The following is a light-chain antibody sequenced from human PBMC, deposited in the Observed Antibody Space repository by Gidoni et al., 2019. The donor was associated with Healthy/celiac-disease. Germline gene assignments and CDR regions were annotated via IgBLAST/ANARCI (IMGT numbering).Light chain of an antibody. CDR3: QAWDSSPL. Sequence: SYALTQPPSVPVSPGQTASITCSGDKLGDKYACWYQQKPGQSPVLVIYQDSKRPSGIPERFSGSNSGNTATLTISGTQAMDEADYYCQAWDSSPLFGGGTKLTVL. CDR2: QDS. CDR1: KLGDKY. V-gene: IGLV3-1*01. J-gene: IGLJ2*01.